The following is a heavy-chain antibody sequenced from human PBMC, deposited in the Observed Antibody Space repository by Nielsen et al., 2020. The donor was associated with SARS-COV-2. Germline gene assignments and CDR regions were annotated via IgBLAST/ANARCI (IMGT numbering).Heavy chain of an antibody. CDR3: AREGRITIFGVVHYYFDY. J-gene: IGHJ4*02. D-gene: IGHD3-3*01. CDR2: IKSKTDGGTT. V-gene: IGHV3-15*01. Sequence: WIRQPPGKGLEWVGRIKSKTDGGTTDYAAPVKGRFTISRDDSKNTLYLQMNSLRDEDTAVYYCAREGRITIFGVVHYYFDYWGQGTLVTVSS.